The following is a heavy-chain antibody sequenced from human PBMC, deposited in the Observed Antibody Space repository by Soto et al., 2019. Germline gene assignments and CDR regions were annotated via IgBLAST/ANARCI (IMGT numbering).Heavy chain of an antibody. J-gene: IGHJ4*02. D-gene: IGHD6-13*01. V-gene: IGHV5-51*01. CDR2: IDPTDSDT. CDR1: GYSFTSYW. Sequence: PGESLKISCKGSGYSFTSYWLAWVRQMPWKYLEWMGYIDPTDSDTRYSPSFQCHFTISVDKSISTAYLQWNSLKASDTTREYCERQQLVQDYWGKRAMVTVSS. CDR3: ERQQLVQDY.